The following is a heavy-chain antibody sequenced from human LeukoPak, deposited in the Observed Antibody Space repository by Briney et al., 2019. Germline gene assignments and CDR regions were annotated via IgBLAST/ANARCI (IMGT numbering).Heavy chain of an antibody. CDR2: IKSDGSST. CDR3: ARISTMVRHY. Sequence: GGSLRLSCAVSGFTFRSYWMHWVRQAPGKGLVWVSSIKSDGSSTTYADSVKGRFTISRDNAENTLYLQMNSLRVEDTAVYYCARISTMVRHYWGQGTLVTVSS. J-gene: IGHJ4*02. CDR1: GFTFRSYW. D-gene: IGHD3-10*01. V-gene: IGHV3-74*03.